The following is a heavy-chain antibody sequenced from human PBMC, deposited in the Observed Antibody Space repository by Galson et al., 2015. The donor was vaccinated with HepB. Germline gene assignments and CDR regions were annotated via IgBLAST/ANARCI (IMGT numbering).Heavy chain of an antibody. Sequence: SLRLSCAASGFTFSSYGMHWVRQAPGKGLEWVAFIRYDGSNKYYADSVKGRFTISRDNSKNTLYLQMNSLRAEDTAVYYCATGGGSGYYRRDAFDIWGQGTMVTVSS. D-gene: IGHD3-22*01. CDR3: ATGGGSGYYRRDAFDI. CDR2: IRYDGSNK. J-gene: IGHJ3*02. V-gene: IGHV3-30*02. CDR1: GFTFSSYG.